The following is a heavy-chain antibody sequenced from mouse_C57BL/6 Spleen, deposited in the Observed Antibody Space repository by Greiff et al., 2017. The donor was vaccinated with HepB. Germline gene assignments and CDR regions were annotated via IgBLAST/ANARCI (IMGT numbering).Heavy chain of an antibody. Sequence: VQLKESGPGLVKPSQSLSLTCSVTGYSITSGYYWNWIRQFPGNKLEWMGYISYDGSNNYNPSLKNRISITRDTSKNQFFLKLNSVTTEDTAAYYCARRRLLYAMDYWGQGTSVTVSS. D-gene: IGHD2-1*01. CDR3: ARRRLLYAMDY. V-gene: IGHV3-6*01. CDR1: GYSITSGYY. J-gene: IGHJ4*01. CDR2: ISYDGSN.